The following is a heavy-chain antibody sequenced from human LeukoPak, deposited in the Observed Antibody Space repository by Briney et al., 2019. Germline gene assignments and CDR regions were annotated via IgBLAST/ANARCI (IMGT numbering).Heavy chain of an antibody. CDR1: GGSITNYY. CDR2: IYYSGTT. CDR3: GRSGGYSGYPTY. D-gene: IGHD1-26*01. J-gene: IGHJ4*02. V-gene: IGHV4-59*01. Sequence: PSETLSLTCTVSGGSITNYYWNWIRQPPGKGLEWIGYIYYSGTTNYNPSLKSRVTISIDTSKNQFSLKLNSVTAADTAVYYCGRSGGYSGYPTYLGQGTLVTVSS.